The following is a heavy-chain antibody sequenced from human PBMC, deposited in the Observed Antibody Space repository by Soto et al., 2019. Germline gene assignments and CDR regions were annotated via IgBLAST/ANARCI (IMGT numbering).Heavy chain of an antibody. J-gene: IGHJ6*02. CDR3: VGGSGPSYLDYGMDV. CDR1: GGTFSSYT. V-gene: IGHV1-69*02. Sequence: QVQLVQSGAEVKKPGSSVKVSCKASGGTFSSYTISWVRQAPGQGLEWMGRIIPILGIANYAQKFQGRVTITADKSTSTAYMELSSLRSEDTAVYYCVGGSGPSYLDYGMDVWGQGTTVTVSS. CDR2: IIPILGIA. D-gene: IGHD6-19*01.